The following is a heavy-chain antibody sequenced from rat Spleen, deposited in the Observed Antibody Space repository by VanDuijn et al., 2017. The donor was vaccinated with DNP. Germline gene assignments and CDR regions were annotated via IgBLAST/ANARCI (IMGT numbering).Heavy chain of an antibody. CDR3: ARWEGDYFDY. CDR1: GFTFSDYY. J-gene: IGHJ2*01. Sequence: EVQLVESGGGSVQPGRSLKLSCAASGFTFSDYYMAWVRQAPTVGLECVAYISYRGGNAYYGDSVKGRFTISRDNTKSTLYLQMNSLTSEDMATYYCARWEGDYFDYWGQGVMVTVSS. CDR2: ISYRGGNA. V-gene: IGHV5-22*01. D-gene: IGHD1-11*01.